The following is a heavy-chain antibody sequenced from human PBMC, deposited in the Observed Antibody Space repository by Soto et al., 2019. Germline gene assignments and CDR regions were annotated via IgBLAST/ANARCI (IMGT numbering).Heavy chain of an antibody. D-gene: IGHD2-15*01. CDR3: ARKGGYCSGGSCYWFDY. V-gene: IGHV1-3*01. Sequence: GASVKVTCKASGYTLTSYAMHWVRQAPGQRLEWMGWINAGNGNTKYSQKFQGRVTITRDTSASTAYMELSSLRSEDTAVYYCARKGGYCSGGSCYWFDYWGQGTLVTVSS. CDR2: INAGNGNT. CDR1: GYTLTSYA. J-gene: IGHJ4*02.